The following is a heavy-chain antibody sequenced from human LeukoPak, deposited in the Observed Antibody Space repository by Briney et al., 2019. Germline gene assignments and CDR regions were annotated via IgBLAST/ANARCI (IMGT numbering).Heavy chain of an antibody. Sequence: PGGSLRLSCAASGFTFSDNRMHWVRQAPGKGLVWVSRINTDGSSTAYADSVKGRFTISRDNAKNTLYLQMNSLRAEDTAVYYCARDGGYTYGYFEYWGQGTLVTVSS. CDR1: GFTFSDNR. D-gene: IGHD5-18*01. CDR2: INTDGSST. V-gene: IGHV3-74*01. CDR3: ARDGGYTYGYFEY. J-gene: IGHJ4*02.